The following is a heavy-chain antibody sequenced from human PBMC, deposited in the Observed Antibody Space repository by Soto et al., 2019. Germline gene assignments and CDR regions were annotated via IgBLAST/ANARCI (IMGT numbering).Heavy chain of an antibody. D-gene: IGHD6-19*01. CDR1: GFFFSSYT. V-gene: IGHV3-23*01. Sequence: EVQLLASGGGLVQPGGSLRLSCVGSGFFFSSYTMTWVRQAPGKGLEWVSSFSATSENTYYADSVRCRFTISRDNSKNTLFLQMNSLTAEDTAMYYCAKARDQQWVRLPFDYWGQGILVIVSA. CDR2: FSATSENT. J-gene: IGHJ4*02. CDR3: AKARDQQWVRLPFDY.